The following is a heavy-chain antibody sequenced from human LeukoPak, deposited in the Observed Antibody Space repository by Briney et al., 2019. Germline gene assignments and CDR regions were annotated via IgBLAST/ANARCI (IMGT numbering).Heavy chain of an antibody. CDR1: GYSISSGYH. CDR3: ARHDWTFDI. Sequence: KPSETLSLTCVVSGYSISSGYHWGWIRQPPGKGLDWIGSIYRSGITYYNPSLKSRVTMSVDTSKNQLSLKLSSVTAADTAVYHCARHDWTFDIWGQGTMVIASS. V-gene: IGHV4-38-2*01. CDR2: IYRSGIT. D-gene: IGHD3-9*01. J-gene: IGHJ3*02.